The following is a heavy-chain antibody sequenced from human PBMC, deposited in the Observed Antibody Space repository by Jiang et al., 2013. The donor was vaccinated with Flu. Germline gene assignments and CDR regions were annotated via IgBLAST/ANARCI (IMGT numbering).Heavy chain of an antibody. J-gene: IGHJ4*02. V-gene: IGHV4-34*01. Sequence: ELLKPSETLSLTCAVYGGSFSGYYWSWIRQPPGKGLEWIGEINHSGSTNYNPSLKSRATISVDTSKNQFSLKLSSVTAADTAVYYCARPRGSGSYRVRKYFDYWGQGTLVTVSS. CDR3: ARPRGSGSYRVRKYFDY. CDR2: INHSGST. CDR1: GGSFSGYY. D-gene: IGHD1-26*01.